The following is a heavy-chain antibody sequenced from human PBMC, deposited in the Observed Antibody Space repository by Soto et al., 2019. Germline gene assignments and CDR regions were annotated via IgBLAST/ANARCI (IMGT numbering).Heavy chain of an antibody. CDR3: ARPANTVADHFDL. CDR2: IYPSDSDI. D-gene: IGHD4-17*01. V-gene: IGHV5-51*01. CDR1: GYTFTIYW. J-gene: IGHJ4*02. Sequence: GESLKISCQVSGYTFTIYWIGWVRQMPGKGLEWMGIIYPSDSDIRYSPSFQGQVTISADQSINTAYLQWDSLKASDTAIYYCARPANTVADHFDLWGQGTPVTVSS.